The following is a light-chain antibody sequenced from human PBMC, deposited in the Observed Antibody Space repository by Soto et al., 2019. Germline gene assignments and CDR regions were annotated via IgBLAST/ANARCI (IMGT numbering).Light chain of an antibody. J-gene: IGLJ2*01. Sequence: QSALTQPPSASASPGHSVTISCTGTSSDVGNYNYVSWYQQHPGKAPKLVIFEVNKRPSGVPDRFSGSKSGNTASLTVSGLQAEDEAAYYCTLYAGSNKLVFGGGTKVTVL. CDR1: SSDVGNYNY. CDR3: TLYAGSNKLV. V-gene: IGLV2-8*01. CDR2: EVN.